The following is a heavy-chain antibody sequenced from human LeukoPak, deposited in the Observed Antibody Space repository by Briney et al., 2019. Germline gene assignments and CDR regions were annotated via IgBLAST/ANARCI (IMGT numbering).Heavy chain of an antibody. J-gene: IGHJ5*02. D-gene: IGHD4-17*01. Sequence: PSETLSLTCTVSGGSISSYYWSWIRQPPGKGLEWIGYIYYSGSTYYNPSLKSRVTMSVDTSKNQFSLKLSSVTAADTAVYYCARGAVTTLNWFDPWGQGTLVTVSS. CDR1: GGSISSYY. CDR3: ARGAVTTLNWFDP. CDR2: IYYSGST. V-gene: IGHV4-59*12.